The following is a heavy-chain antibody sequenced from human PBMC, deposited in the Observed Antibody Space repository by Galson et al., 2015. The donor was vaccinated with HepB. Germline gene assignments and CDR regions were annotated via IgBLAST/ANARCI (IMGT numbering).Heavy chain of an antibody. Sequence: SLRLSCAASGFTFSSYAMGWVRQAPGKGLEWVSTISGSGVSTYYADSVKGRFTISRDNSKDTLYLQMNSLRAEDTAVYYCAKQYYGSRTYKFDYWGQGTLVTVSS. CDR3: AKQYYGSRTYKFDY. V-gene: IGHV3-23*01. D-gene: IGHD3-10*01. CDR2: ISGSGVST. CDR1: GFTFSSYA. J-gene: IGHJ4*02.